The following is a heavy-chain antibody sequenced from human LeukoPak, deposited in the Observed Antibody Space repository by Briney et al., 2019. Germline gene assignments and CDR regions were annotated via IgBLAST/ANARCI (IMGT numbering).Heavy chain of an antibody. V-gene: IGHV3-74*01. CDR2: INSDGSST. CDR1: GFTFSSYW. D-gene: IGHD3-22*01. J-gene: IGHJ4*02. Sequence: HPGGSLRLSYAASGFTFSSYWMHWVRQAPGKGLVWVSRINSDGSSTSYADSVKGRFTISRDNAKNTLYLQMNSLRAEDTAVYYCARVPSYYYDSSGYYYVEGYYFDYWGQGTLVTVSS. CDR3: ARVPSYYYDSSGYYYVEGYYFDY.